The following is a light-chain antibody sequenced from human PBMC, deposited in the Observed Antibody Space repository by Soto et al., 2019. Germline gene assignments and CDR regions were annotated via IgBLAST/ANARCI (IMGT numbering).Light chain of an antibody. CDR2: WAS. CDR3: QQYYTTPFT. Sequence: DIVMTQSPDSLAVSLGERATINCKSSQSVLSSSNNENYLAWYQQKPRQPPKLLIYWASTRDSGVPDRFSGSGSGTHFMLTISSLQAEDVAVYYCQQYYTTPFTFGPGNKVDIK. V-gene: IGKV4-1*01. CDR1: QSVLSSSNNENY. J-gene: IGKJ3*01.